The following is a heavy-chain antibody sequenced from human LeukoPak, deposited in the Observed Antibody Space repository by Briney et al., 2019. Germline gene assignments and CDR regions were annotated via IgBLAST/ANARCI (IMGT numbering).Heavy chain of an antibody. CDR2: INTDGSRT. D-gene: IGHD3-22*01. CDR1: GFTFSNYW. J-gene: IGHJ4*02. CDR3: AKGTYYYDSSGEFDY. Sequence: GGSLRLSCAASGFTFSNYWMHWVRQAPGKGLVWVSRINTDGSRTSYADSVKGRFAISRDNSKNTLYLQMNSLRAEDTAVYYCAKGTYYYDSSGEFDYWGQGTLVTVSS. V-gene: IGHV3-74*01.